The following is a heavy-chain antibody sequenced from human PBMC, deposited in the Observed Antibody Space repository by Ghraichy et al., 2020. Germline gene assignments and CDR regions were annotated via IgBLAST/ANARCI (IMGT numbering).Heavy chain of an antibody. D-gene: IGHD6-13*01. CDR2: ISGSGGST. CDR3: AKGSLYSRSWPLVFLASAYYFDY. J-gene: IGHJ4*02. V-gene: IGHV3-23*01. Sequence: LSLTCAASGFTFSSYAMSWVRQAPGKGLEWVSAISGSGGSTYYADSVKGRVTISRDNSKNTLYLQMNSLRAEDTAVYYCAKGSLYSRSWPLVFLASAYYFDYWGQGTLVTVSS. CDR1: GFTFSSYA.